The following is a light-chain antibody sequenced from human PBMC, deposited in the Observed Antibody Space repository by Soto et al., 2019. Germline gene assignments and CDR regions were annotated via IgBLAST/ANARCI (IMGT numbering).Light chain of an antibody. CDR2: AAS. Sequence: DIQMTQSPSTLSASVGDRVTITCRASQSISDWLAWYQQKPGKAPKLLIYAASTLESGVPSRFSGSGSGTEYTLTISSLQPDDFATYYCQEYNSYLYTFGQGTKLEIK. V-gene: IGKV1-5*01. J-gene: IGKJ2*01. CDR3: QEYNSYLYT. CDR1: QSISDW.